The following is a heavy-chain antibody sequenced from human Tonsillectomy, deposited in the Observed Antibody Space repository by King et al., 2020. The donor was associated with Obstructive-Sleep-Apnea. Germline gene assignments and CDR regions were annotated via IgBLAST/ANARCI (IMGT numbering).Heavy chain of an antibody. V-gene: IGHV4-59*08. CDR3: AGYASSGYYSNAFDI. CDR1: GGSISSYY. J-gene: IGHJ3*02. D-gene: IGHD3-22*01. Sequence: VQLQESGPGLVKPSETLSLTCTVSGGSISSYYWSWIRQPPGKGLEWIGYIYYSGSSNSNPSLKSRVTISVDTSKNQFSLKLSSVTAADTAMYYCAGYASSGYYSNAFDIWGQGTMVTVSS. CDR2: IYYSGSS.